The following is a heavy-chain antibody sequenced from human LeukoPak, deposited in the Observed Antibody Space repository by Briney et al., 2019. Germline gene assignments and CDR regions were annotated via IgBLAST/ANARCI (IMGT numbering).Heavy chain of an antibody. CDR2: ISSRGRYI. D-gene: IGHD2-21*02. V-gene: IGHV3-21*01. Sequence: GGSLRLSCAASGISFTDYSMNWVRQTPGRGLEWVAGISSRGRYIYYADSMKGRFTISRDNARNSLFLQMNSLRVEDTAVYYCARDGYCGGDCYSGWFDPWGQGTLVTVYS. CDR1: GISFTDYS. CDR3: ARDGYCGGDCYSGWFDP. J-gene: IGHJ5*02.